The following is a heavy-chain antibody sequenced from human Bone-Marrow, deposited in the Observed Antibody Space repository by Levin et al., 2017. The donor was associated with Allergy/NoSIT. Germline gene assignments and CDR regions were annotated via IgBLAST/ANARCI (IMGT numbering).Heavy chain of an antibody. CDR2: ISGNGGST. V-gene: IGHV1-46*01. CDR3: ARGKYSSPRAAFDY. J-gene: IGHJ4*02. D-gene: IGHD6-13*01. CDR1: GYTFRNFH. Sequence: GESLKISCKASGYTFRNFHIHWVRQAPGQGLEWMGIISGNGGSTTYAQKFQGRVTMTRDTSTSTVYLELSSLRSEDTALYYCARGKYSSPRAAFDYWGQGTLVTVSS.